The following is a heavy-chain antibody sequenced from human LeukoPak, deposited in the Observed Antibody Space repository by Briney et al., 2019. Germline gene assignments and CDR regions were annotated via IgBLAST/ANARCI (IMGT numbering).Heavy chain of an antibody. CDR1: GGSFSGSY. Sequence: SETLSLTCAVYGGSFSGSYWSWIRQPPGKGLEWIGEINHSGSTNYNPSLKSRVTISVDTSKNQFSLKLSSVTAADTAVYYCARVSKGYDYVWGSYRPYNWFDPWGQGTLVTVSS. V-gene: IGHV4-34*01. CDR3: ARVSKGYDYVWGSYRPYNWFDP. CDR2: INHSGST. J-gene: IGHJ5*02. D-gene: IGHD3-16*02.